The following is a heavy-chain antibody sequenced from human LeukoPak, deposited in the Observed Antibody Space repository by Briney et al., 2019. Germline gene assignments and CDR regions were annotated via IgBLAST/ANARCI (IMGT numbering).Heavy chain of an antibody. J-gene: IGHJ3*01. CDR3: ARDSSPYCGDDCYFDAFDL. V-gene: IGHV3-7*03. CDR1: AFTFGSYW. D-gene: IGHD2-21*02. Sequence: GGSLRLYCAASAFTFGSYWMTWVRQAPGKGLEWVANINRDGSKNHFVDSVKGRFTISRDNAKNFLYLKMNSLRAEDTAVYFCARDSSPYCGDDCYFDAFDLWGQGTVVTVSS. CDR2: INRDGSKN.